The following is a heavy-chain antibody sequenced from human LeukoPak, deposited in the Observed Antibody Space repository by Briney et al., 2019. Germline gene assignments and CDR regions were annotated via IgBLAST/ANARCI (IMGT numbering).Heavy chain of an antibody. CDR3: AKDRGYQLLY. V-gene: IGHV3-30*02. J-gene: IGHJ4*02. D-gene: IGHD2-2*01. CDR2: IRYDGSNK. CDR1: GFTFSSYG. Sequence: GGSLRLSCAASGFTFSSYGMHWVRQAPGKGLEWVAFIRYDGSNKYYADSVKGRFTISRDSSKNTLYLQMNSLRAEDTAVYYCAKDRGYQLLYWGQGTLVTVSS.